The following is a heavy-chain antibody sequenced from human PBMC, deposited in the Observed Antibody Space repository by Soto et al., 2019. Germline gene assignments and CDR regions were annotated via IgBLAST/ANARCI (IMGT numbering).Heavy chain of an antibody. Sequence: GGSLRLSCAASGFTVSSNYMSWVRQAPGKGLEWVSIIYSGDSTYYADSVKGRFAISRDNPGNSVDLQMNSLRGDDTALYYCARGDPYYGMDVWGQGTTVTVSS. CDR3: ARGDPYYGMDV. V-gene: IGHV3-66*02. CDR2: IYSGDST. CDR1: GFTVSSNY. D-gene: IGHD3-10*01. J-gene: IGHJ6*02.